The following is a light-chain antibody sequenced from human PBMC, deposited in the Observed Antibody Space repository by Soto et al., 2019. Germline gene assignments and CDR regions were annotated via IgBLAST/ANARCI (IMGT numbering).Light chain of an antibody. CDR3: QQYTNWRT. CDR1: QSVSSN. Sequence: EIVMTQSPATLSVSPGERATLSSRASQSVSSNLAWYQQKPGQAPRLLIYGASTRATGIPARCSGSGSGTQFTLTISSLQSEDFAVYYCQQYTNWRTFGQGTKVDI. CDR2: GAS. J-gene: IGKJ1*01. V-gene: IGKV3-15*01.